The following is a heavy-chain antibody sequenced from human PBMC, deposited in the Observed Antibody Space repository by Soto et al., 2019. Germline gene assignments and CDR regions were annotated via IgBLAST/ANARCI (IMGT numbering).Heavy chain of an antibody. CDR3: ARNMDYYYGPGSGNGHGF. D-gene: IGHD3-10*01. V-gene: IGHV1-2*02. J-gene: IGHJ6*02. CDR1: GYTFTAYY. Sequence: QVQLVQSGAEVKEPGDSVRVSCEASGYTFTAYYIHWVRQAPGQGLERMGWINPKFGDTTYAQDFQGRVSMTRDMSTSTVYMELSRPTSDDTATYYCARNMDYYYGPGSGNGHGFWGQGTTVTVFS. CDR2: INPKFGDT.